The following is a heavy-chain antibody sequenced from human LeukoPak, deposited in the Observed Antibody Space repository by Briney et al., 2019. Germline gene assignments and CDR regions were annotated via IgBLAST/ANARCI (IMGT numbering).Heavy chain of an antibody. V-gene: IGHV4-34*01. CDR2: INHSGST. CDR1: GGSFSGYY. CDR3: ARRPRYSSGSFTAYFDY. Sequence: SETLSLTCAVYGGSFSGYYWSWIRQPPGKGLEWIGEINHSGSTNYNPSLKSRVTISVDTSKNQFSLKLSSVTAADTAVYYCARRPRYSSGSFTAYFDYWGQGTLVTVSS. D-gene: IGHD6-19*01. J-gene: IGHJ4*02.